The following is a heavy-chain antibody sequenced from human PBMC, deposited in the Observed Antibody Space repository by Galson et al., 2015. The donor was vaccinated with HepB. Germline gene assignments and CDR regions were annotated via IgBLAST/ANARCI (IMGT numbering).Heavy chain of an antibody. CDR1: GFTFSSYA. D-gene: IGHD2-15*01. Sequence: SLRLSCAASGFTFSSYAMSWVRQAPGKGLEWVSAVSGSGSSTHYADSVKGRFTISRDNSKNMLYLQMNSLRAEDTAVYFCAKDLKGIPSLPFDYWGQGTLVTVSS. CDR3: AKDLKGIPSLPFDY. V-gene: IGHV3-23*01. J-gene: IGHJ4*02. CDR2: VSGSGSST.